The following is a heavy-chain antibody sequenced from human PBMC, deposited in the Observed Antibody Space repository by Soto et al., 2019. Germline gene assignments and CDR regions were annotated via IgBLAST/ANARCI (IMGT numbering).Heavy chain of an antibody. CDR2: ISSSSSYI. Sequence: EVQLVETGGVLVKPGGSLRLSCAASGFTFSSYSMNWVRQAPGKGLEWVSSISSSSSYIYYADSVKGRFTISRDNAKNSLYLQMNSLRAEDTAVYYCAMGAGIVATTTFDYWGQGTLVTVSS. CDR3: AMGAGIVATTTFDY. D-gene: IGHD5-12*01. J-gene: IGHJ4*02. CDR1: GFTFSSYS. V-gene: IGHV3-21*01.